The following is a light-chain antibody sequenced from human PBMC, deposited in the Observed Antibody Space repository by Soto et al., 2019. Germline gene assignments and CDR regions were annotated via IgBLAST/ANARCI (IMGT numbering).Light chain of an antibody. J-gene: IGKJ5*01. Sequence: EIFVTQSPATLSLSRWEIATLSCRASQSVKTFLVWYQQRPGQAPRLLIYDASHRAAGIPARFSGSGFGTDFTLTISSLEPEDAAVYYCQQRSNWPPITFGQGTRLEIK. CDR3: QQRSNWPPIT. V-gene: IGKV3-11*01. CDR2: DAS. CDR1: QSVKTF.